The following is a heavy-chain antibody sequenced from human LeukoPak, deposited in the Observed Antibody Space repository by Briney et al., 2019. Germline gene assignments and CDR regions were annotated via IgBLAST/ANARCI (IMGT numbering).Heavy chain of an antibody. CDR1: GFTFSDYY. CDR3: ARVSSSWYWFDP. V-gene: IGHV3-11*04. CDR2: ISSSGSTT. J-gene: IGHJ5*02. D-gene: IGHD6-13*01. Sequence: GGSLRLSCAASGFTFSDYYMSWIRQAPGKGLEWVSYISSSGSTTYYADSVKGRFTISRDNAKNSLYLQMNSLRAEDTAVYYCARVSSSWYWFDPWSQGTLVTVSS.